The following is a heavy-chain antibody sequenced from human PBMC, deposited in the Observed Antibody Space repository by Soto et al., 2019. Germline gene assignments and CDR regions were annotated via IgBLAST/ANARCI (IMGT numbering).Heavy chain of an antibody. J-gene: IGHJ4*02. D-gene: IGHD2-21*02. V-gene: IGHV1-8*01. CDR1: GYMFSNYD. CDR3: ARPGARYCGGDCYSSH. Sequence: QVQLVQSGAEVKKPGASVKVSCKASGYMFSNYDIIWVRQATGQGLEWMGWMNPDSDKTDYAQKFQGRVTMTGNTSISTAYMELTALTYEDTAIYYCARPGARYCGGDCYSSHWDQGTLVTVSS. CDR2: MNPDSDKT.